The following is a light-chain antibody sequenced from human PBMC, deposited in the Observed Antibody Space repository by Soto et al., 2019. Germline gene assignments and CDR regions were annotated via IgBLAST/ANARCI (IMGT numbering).Light chain of an antibody. J-gene: IGLJ1*01. CDR1: SSDIGRYNF. CDR3: TSYTITSPYV. CDR2: EAT. V-gene: IGLV2-14*01. Sequence: QSALAQPASTSGSPGQSITISCTGTSSDIGRYNFVSWYQHHPGKAPKLIIYEATKRPSGVSYRSSGSKSGNTASLTISGLQAEDEAGYYCTSYTITSPYVFGTGTKVTVL.